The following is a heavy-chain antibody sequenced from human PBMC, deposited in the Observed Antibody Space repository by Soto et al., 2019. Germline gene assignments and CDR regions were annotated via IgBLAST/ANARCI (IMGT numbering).Heavy chain of an antibody. J-gene: IGHJ6*02. V-gene: IGHV3-30-3*01. CDR2: ISYDGSNK. Sequence: GGSLRLSCAASGFTFSSYAMHWVRQAPGKGLEWVAVISYDGSNKYYADSVKGRFTISRDNSKNTLYLQMNSLRAEDTAVYYCARDRRYYDILTGHYRDYYYGMDVWGQGTTVTVSS. CDR3: ARDRRYYDILTGHYRDYYYGMDV. D-gene: IGHD3-9*01. CDR1: GFTFSSYA.